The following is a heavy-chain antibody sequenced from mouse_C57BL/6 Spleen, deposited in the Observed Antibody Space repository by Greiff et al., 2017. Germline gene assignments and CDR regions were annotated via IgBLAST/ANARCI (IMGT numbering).Heavy chain of an antibody. CDR3: TTAGPFY. Sequence: QVQLKESGAELVRPGASVTLSCKASGYTFTDYEMHWVKQTPVHGLEWIGAIDPETGGTAYNQKFKGKAILTADKSSSTAYMELRSLTSEDSAVYYCTTAGPFYWGQGTTLTVSS. CDR1: GYTFTDYE. D-gene: IGHD1-2*01. CDR2: IDPETGGT. V-gene: IGHV1-15*01. J-gene: IGHJ2*01.